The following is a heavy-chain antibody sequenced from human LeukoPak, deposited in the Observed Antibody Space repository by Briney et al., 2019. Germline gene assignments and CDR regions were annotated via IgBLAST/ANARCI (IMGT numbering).Heavy chain of an antibody. CDR3: TRDDFSGSYCD. CDR1: GFTFTSFG. D-gene: IGHD1-26*01. CDR2: IKGDGSEK. V-gene: IGHV3-7*01. J-gene: IGHJ4*02. Sequence: PGGSLRLSCAASGFTFTSFGIHWIRQAPGKGLEWVANIKGDGSEKYYVDSVKGRFTISRDNTRNSLYLQMNSLRADDSATYYCTRDDFSGSYCDWGQGTLVTVSS.